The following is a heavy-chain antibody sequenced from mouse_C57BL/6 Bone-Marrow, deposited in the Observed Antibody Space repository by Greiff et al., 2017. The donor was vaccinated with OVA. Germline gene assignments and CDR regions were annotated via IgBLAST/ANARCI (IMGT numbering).Heavy chain of an antibody. J-gene: IGHJ2*01. CDR2: IHPNSGST. CDR1: GYTFTSYW. CDR3: ASEDYGSRDYFDY. D-gene: IGHD1-1*01. Sequence: QVQLQQPGAELVKPGASVKLSCKASGYTFTSYWMHWVKQRPGQGLEWIGMIHPNSGSTNYNEKFKSKATLTVDKSSSTAYMQLSSLTSEDSAVYYCASEDYGSRDYFDYWGQGTTLTVSS. V-gene: IGHV1-64*01.